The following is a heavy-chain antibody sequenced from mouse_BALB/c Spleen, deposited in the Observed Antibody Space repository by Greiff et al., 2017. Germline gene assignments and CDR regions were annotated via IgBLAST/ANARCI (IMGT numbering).Heavy chain of an antibody. J-gene: IGHJ3*01. CDR3: TRNYYGSSYWFAY. CDR1: GFTFSNYW. V-gene: IGHV6-6*02. CDR2: IRLKSNNYAT. Sequence: EVMLVESGGGLVQPGGSMKLSCVASGFTFSNYWMNWVRQSPEKGLEWVAEIRLKSNNYATHYAESVKGRFTISRDDSKSSVYLQMNNLRAEDTGIYYCTRNYYGSSYWFAYWGQGTLVTVSA. D-gene: IGHD1-1*01.